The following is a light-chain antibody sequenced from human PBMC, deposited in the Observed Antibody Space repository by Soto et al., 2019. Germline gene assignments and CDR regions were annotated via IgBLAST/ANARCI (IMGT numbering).Light chain of an antibody. J-gene: IGLJ1*01. Sequence: QSALTQPASVSGSPGQSITISCTGTSSDVGGYNYVSWYQQHPGKAPKLLIYDVSNRPSGISNRFSVSKFGNTASLIISGLQAEDEADYYCTSYTSSNTYIFGSGTKVTVL. CDR1: SSDVGGYNY. V-gene: IGLV2-14*03. CDR3: TSYTSSNTYI. CDR2: DVS.